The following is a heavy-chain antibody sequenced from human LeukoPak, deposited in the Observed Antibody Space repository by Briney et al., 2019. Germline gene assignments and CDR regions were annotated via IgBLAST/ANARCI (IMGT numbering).Heavy chain of an antibody. J-gene: IGHJ4*02. V-gene: IGHV1-2*06. CDR2: INPNSGGT. CDR3: ASSKATAFGDFDY. CDR1: GYTFTGHY. Sequence: GASVKVSCKASGYTFTGHYMHWVRQAPGQGLEWMGRINPNSGGTNYAQKFQGRVTMTSDTSISTAYMELSRLRSDDTAVYYCASSKATAFGDFDYWGQGTLVTVSS. D-gene: IGHD3-16*01.